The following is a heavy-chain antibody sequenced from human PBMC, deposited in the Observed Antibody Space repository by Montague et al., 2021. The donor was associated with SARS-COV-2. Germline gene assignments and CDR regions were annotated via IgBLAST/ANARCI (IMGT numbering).Heavy chain of an antibody. CDR3: ARDGGTVTTFLGVGYVRGGLNWFDP. D-gene: IGHD4-17*01. CDR1: GGSISSSSYY. Sequence: SETLSLTCTVSGGSISSSSYYWGWIRQPPGKGLEWIGSIYYSGSTYYNPSLKSRVTISVDTSKNQFSLKLSSVTAADTAVYYCARDGGTVTTFLGVGYVRGGLNWFDPWAREPWSPSPQ. CDR2: IYYSGST. V-gene: IGHV4-39*07. J-gene: IGHJ5*02.